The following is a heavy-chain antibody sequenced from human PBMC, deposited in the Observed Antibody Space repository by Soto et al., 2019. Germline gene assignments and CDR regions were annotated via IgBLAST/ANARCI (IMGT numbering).Heavy chain of an antibody. D-gene: IGHD3-3*01. J-gene: IGHJ6*03. CDR2: MNPNSGNT. V-gene: IGHV1-8*01. CDR1: GYTFTSYD. CDR3: ARGHVLRFLDWDYYYYMDV. Sequence: ASVKVSCTASGYTFTSYDINWVRQATGQGLEWMGWMNPNSGNTGYAQKFQGRVTMTRNTSISTAYMELSSLRSEDTAVYYCARGHVLRFLDWDYYYYMDVWGKGTTVTVSS.